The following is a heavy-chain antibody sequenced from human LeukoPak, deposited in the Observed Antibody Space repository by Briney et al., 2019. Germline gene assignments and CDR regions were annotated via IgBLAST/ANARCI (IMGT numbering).Heavy chain of an antibody. J-gene: IGHJ5*02. CDR2: ISSSGSTI. Sequence: PGGSLRLSCAASGFTFSDYYMSWIRQAPGKGLEGVSYISSSGSTIYYAGSVKGRFTISRDNAKNSLYLQINSLRAEDTAVYYCARVDCSSTSCYIEVANWFDPWGQGTLVTVSS. D-gene: IGHD2-2*02. CDR3: ARVDCSSTSCYIEVANWFDP. V-gene: IGHV3-11*01. CDR1: GFTFSDYY.